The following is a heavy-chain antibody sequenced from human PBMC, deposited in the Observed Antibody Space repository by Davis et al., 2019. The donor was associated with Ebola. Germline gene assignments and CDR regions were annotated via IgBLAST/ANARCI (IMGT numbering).Heavy chain of an antibody. Sequence: SVKVSCKASVCTFSSYAISWVRQAPGQGLEWMGGIIPIFGTANYAQKFQGRVTITADESTSTAYMELSSLRSEDTAVYYCARDLQFGELGMDVWGKGTTVTVSS. D-gene: IGHD3-16*01. V-gene: IGHV1-69*13. J-gene: IGHJ6*04. CDR2: IIPIFGTA. CDR3: ARDLQFGELGMDV. CDR1: VCTFSSYA.